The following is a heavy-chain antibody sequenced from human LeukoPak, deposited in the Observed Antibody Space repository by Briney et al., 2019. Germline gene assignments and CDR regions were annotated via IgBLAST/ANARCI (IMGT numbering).Heavy chain of an antibody. D-gene: IGHD3-10*01. V-gene: IGHV3-23*01. Sequence: GGSLRLSCAASGFTFGSYAMSWVRQAPGKGLEWVSAISGSGGSTYYADSVKGRFTISRDNSKNTLYLQMNSLRAEDTAVYYCAKDQRFGSPGVLFNYFDYWGQGTLVTVSS. CDR1: GFTFGSYA. CDR2: ISGSGGST. J-gene: IGHJ4*02. CDR3: AKDQRFGSPGVLFNYFDY.